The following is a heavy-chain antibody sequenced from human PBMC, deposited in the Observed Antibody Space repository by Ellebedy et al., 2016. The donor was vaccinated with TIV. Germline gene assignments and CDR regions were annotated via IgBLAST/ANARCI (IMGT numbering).Heavy chain of an antibody. CDR3: ARDRRSRWFDP. CDR1: GFTFSDYY. CDR2: ISSSGSTI. V-gene: IGHV3-11*01. J-gene: IGHJ5*02. D-gene: IGHD1-14*01. Sequence: GESLKISCAASGFTFSDYYMSWIRQAPGKGLEWVSYISSSGSTIYYAYSVKGRFTISRDNAKNSLYLQMNSLRAEDTAVYYSARDRRSRWFDPWGQGTLVTVSS.